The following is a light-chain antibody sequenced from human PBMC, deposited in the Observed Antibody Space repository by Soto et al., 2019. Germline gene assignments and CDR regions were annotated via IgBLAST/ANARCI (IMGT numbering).Light chain of an antibody. Sequence: QSVLTQPPSVSGAPGQRVTISCTGSSSNIWAGYDVHWYQQLPGTAPKLLIYGNSNRPSGVPDRFSGSKSGTSASLAITGVQAEDEADYYCQSYDSSLSGSVFGGGTKVTVL. CDR1: SSNIWAGYD. CDR2: GNS. V-gene: IGLV1-40*01. J-gene: IGLJ3*02. CDR3: QSYDSSLSGSV.